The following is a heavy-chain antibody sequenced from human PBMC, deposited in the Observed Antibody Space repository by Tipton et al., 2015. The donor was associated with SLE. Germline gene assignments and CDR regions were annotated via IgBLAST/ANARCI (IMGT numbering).Heavy chain of an antibody. CDR2: IRFDGSNK. CDR3: AKDGNPYYADKTYFDY. Sequence: QLVQSGGGLVQPGGSLRLSCAASGFTFSSYWMSWVRQAPGKGLEWVAFIRFDGSNKYYADSVKGRFTSSRDNAKNTLYLQMNSLRPEDTAVYYCAKDGNPYYADKTYFDYWGQGTLVTVSS. J-gene: IGHJ4*02. D-gene: IGHD4-17*01. V-gene: IGHV3-30*02. CDR1: GFTFSSYW.